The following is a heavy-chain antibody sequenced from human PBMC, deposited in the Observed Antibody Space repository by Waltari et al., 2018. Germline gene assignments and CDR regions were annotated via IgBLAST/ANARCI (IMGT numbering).Heavy chain of an antibody. J-gene: IGHJ4*02. CDR3: AKAGITLVRDYFDY. Sequence: QVHLVESGGGVVQPGGSLRLSCEVSGFSFSNVAMHWVRQVPGKGLEWVALISYDGSHKFYAESVAGRFTISRDNSKNTVYLQMNDLRAEDTAVFYCAKAGITLVRDYFDYWGLGTLVTVSS. CDR1: GFSFSNVA. V-gene: IGHV3-30*18. CDR2: ISYDGSHK. D-gene: IGHD3-10*01.